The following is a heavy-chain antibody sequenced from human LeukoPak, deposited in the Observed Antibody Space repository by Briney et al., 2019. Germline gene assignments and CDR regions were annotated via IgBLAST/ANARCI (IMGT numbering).Heavy chain of an antibody. V-gene: IGHV5-51*01. D-gene: IGHD3-22*01. Sequence: GESLKISCKGSGYTFISYWIGWVRQMPGKGLEWMGIIYPGDSDTRYSPSFQGQVTISADKSISTAYLQWSSLKASDTAMYYCARGWAYYYDPFDYWGQGTLVTVSS. CDR1: GYTFISYW. CDR3: ARGWAYYYDPFDY. J-gene: IGHJ4*02. CDR2: IYPGDSDT.